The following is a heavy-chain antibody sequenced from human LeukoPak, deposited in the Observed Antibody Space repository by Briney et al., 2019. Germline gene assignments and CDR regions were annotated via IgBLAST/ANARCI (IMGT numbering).Heavy chain of an antibody. D-gene: IGHD3-22*01. CDR3: ARGRITMIPFDY. Sequence: SETLSLTCTVSGGSISSSSYYWGWIRQPPGKGLEWIGNIYYTGSTYYNPSLKSRVTISVDTSKNQFPLKLSSVTAADTAVYYCARGRITMIPFDYWGQGTLVTVSS. J-gene: IGHJ4*02. V-gene: IGHV4-39*06. CDR1: GGSISSSSYY. CDR2: IYYTGST.